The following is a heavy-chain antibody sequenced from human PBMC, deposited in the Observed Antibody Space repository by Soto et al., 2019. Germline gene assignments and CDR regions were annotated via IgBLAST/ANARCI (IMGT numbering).Heavy chain of an antibody. Sequence: SETLSLTCTVSGGSISSYYWSWIRQPPGKGLEWIGYIYYSGSTNYNPSLKSRVTISVDTSKNQFSLKLSSVTAADTAVYYCARGAAVAGTRYYYYYMDVWGKGTTVTVSS. J-gene: IGHJ6*03. CDR2: IYYSGST. V-gene: IGHV4-59*01. CDR3: ARGAAVAGTRYYYYYMDV. D-gene: IGHD6-19*01. CDR1: GGSISSYY.